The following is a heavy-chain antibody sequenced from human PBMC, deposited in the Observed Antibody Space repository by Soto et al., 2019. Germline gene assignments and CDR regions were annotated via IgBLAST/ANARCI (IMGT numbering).Heavy chain of an antibody. Sequence: QEHLVESGGGVVQPGGSLTLSCTASGFPFSSYTMHWLRRAPGKGLEWVGIISFDGSSKYYADWLKGRIVISRDNSKDTLFLQMNSLRADDTAVYYCGKERRGSGWFVCSYWGQGILVTVSS. CDR2: ISFDGSSK. CDR3: GKERRGSGWFVCSY. CDR1: GFPFSSYT. J-gene: IGHJ4*02. V-gene: IGHV3-30*09. D-gene: IGHD6-19*01.